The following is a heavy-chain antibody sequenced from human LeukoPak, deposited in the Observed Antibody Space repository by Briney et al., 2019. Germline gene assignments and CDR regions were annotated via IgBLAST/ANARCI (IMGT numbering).Heavy chain of an antibody. CDR1: GFTFSSYG. V-gene: IGHV3-23*01. CDR2: ISSSGGNT. D-gene: IGHD3-22*01. CDR3: AKVLPPSGSVDY. J-gene: IGHJ4*02. Sequence: PGGSLRLSCAASGFTFSSYGMSWVRQAPGKGLEWVSAISSSGGNTYYADFVKGRFTISRDNSKNTLYLQMNSLRAEDTAVYYCAKVLPPSGSVDYWGQGTLSPSPQ.